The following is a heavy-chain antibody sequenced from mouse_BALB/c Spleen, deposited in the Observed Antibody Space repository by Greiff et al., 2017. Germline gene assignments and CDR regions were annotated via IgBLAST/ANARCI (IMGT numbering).Heavy chain of an antibody. CDR1: GFTFSSYS. V-gene: IGHV5-6-5*01. Sequence: EVHLVESGGGLVKPGGSLKLSCAASGFTFSSYSMSWVRQTPEKRLEWVASISSGGSTYYPDSVKGRFTISRDNARNILYLQMSSLRSEDTAMYYCARGGRYFDVWGAGTTVTVSS. CDR3: ARGGRYFDV. J-gene: IGHJ1*01. CDR2: ISSGGST.